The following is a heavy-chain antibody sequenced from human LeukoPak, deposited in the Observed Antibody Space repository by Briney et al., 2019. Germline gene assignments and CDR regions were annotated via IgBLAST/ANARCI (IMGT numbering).Heavy chain of an antibody. CDR1: GGSISSYY. Sequence: NPSETLSLTCTVSGGSISSYYWSWIRQPPGKGLEWIGYIYYSGSTNYSPSLKSRVTISVDTSKNQFSLKLSSVTAADTAVYYCARVGGYSGYAVIWGQGTLVTVSS. V-gene: IGHV4-59*01. D-gene: IGHD5-12*01. CDR3: ARVGGYSGYAVI. CDR2: IYYSGST. J-gene: IGHJ4*02.